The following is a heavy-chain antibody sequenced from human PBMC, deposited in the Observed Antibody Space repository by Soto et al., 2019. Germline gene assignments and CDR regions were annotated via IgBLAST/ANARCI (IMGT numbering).Heavy chain of an antibody. V-gene: IGHV3-23*01. CDR3: AKDAMVPTRGSWLDP. D-gene: IGHD5-18*01. CDR1: GFTFSSYA. J-gene: IGHJ5*02. CDR2: IGGSEDRT. Sequence: EVQLLESGGGLVQPGGSLRLSCAASGFTFSSYAMNWVRQAPGQGLEWVSTIGGSEDRTYYAASVKGRFTITRENSKDTLYLQLNSLSAEDTAVYYCAKDAMVPTRGSWLDPWGQGTLVTVSS.